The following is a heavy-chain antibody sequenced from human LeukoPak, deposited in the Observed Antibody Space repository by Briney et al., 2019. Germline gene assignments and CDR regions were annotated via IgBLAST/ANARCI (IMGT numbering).Heavy chain of an antibody. CDR2: INHSGST. CDR3: ACPSGNHLYSFDY. Sequence: GSLRLSCAASGFTVSSNYMSWVRQPPGKGLEWIGEINHSGSTNYNPSLKSRVTISVDTSKNQFSLKLSSVTAADTAVYYCACPSGNHLYSFDYWGQGTLVTVSS. V-gene: IGHV4-34*08. CDR1: GFTVSSNY. J-gene: IGHJ4*02. D-gene: IGHD1-14*01.